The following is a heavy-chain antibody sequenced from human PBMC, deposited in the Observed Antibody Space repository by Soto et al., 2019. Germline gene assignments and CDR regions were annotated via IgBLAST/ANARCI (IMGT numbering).Heavy chain of an antibody. Sequence: GGSLRLSCAASGFTFSSYAMSWVRQAPGKGLEWVSAISGSGGSTYYADSVKGRFTISRDNSKNTLYLQMNSLRAEDTAVYYCAKLAAAGVSLWRKKYYFDDWGQGTLVTVSS. CDR1: GFTFSSYA. CDR3: AKLAAAGVSLWRKKYYFDD. D-gene: IGHD6-13*01. V-gene: IGHV3-23*01. J-gene: IGHJ4*02. CDR2: ISGSGGST.